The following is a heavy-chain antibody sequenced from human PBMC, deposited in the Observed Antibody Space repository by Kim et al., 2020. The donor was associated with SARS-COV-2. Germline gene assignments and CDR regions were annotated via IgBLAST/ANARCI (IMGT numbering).Heavy chain of an antibody. CDR3: ARTYIGGSGADY. V-gene: IGHV3-21*01. J-gene: IGHJ4*02. Sequence: IYNADSVKGRFTTSRDNAENSLYLQMSSLRAEDTALYYCARTYIGGSGADYWGQGTLVTVSS. D-gene: IGHD3-16*01. CDR2: I.